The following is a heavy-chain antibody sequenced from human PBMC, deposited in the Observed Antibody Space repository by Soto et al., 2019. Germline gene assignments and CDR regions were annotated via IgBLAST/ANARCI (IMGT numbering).Heavy chain of an antibody. CDR2: INSDGSST. V-gene: IGHV3-74*01. CDR1: GFTFSDYP. CDR3: ARDPSPYKSGWYGIGF. J-gene: IGHJ4*01. Sequence: QSGGSLRLSCAASGFTFSDYPMSWVRQPPGKGLVWVSRINSDGSSTSYADSVKGRFTISRDNAKNTLYLQMNSLRREDTAMYYCARDPSPYKSGWYGIGFWGHGTLVTVSS. D-gene: IGHD6-19*01.